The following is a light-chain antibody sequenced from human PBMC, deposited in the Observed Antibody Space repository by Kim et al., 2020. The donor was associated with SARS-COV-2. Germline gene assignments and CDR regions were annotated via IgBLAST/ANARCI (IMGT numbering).Light chain of an antibody. CDR3: QSYDDNIWV. Sequence: NFMLTQSHSVSQSPGKTVIISCTRSSGSIVSDFVQWFQQRPGSSPTTVIYEDHKRPSGVPDRFSGPVDSSSNSASLTISGLRAEDEADYYCQSYDDNIWVFGGGTQLTVL. J-gene: IGLJ3*02. V-gene: IGLV6-57*01. CDR2: EDH. CDR1: SGSIVSDF.